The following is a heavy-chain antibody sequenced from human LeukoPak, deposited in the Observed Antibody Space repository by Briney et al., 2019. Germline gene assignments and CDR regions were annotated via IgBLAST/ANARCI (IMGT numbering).Heavy chain of an antibody. V-gene: IGHV3-30*02. CDR2: IRYDGSNK. D-gene: IGHD6-19*01. Sequence: PGGSLRLSCAASGFTFNNYAMNWVRQAPGKGLEWVAFIRYDGSNKYYADSVKGRFPISRDNSKNTLYLQMNSLRAEDTAVYYCAKGGSSAWYYFDYWGQGTLVTVSS. J-gene: IGHJ4*02. CDR1: GFTFNNYA. CDR3: AKGGSSAWYYFDY.